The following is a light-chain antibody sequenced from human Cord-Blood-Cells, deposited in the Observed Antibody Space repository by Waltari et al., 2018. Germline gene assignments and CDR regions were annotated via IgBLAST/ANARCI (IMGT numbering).Light chain of an antibody. CDR2: DVS. V-gene: IGLV2-11*01. J-gene: IGLJ2*01. Sequence: QSAPTLPRPASGCPGLPVHIPRTGSRRDHRGFPFVPWYQQHPGKAPKLRIYDVSKRPSGVPDRFSGSKSGNTASLTISGLQAEDEADYYCCSYAGSYTFVFGGGTKLTVL. CDR1: RRDHRGFPF. CDR3: CSYAGSYTFV.